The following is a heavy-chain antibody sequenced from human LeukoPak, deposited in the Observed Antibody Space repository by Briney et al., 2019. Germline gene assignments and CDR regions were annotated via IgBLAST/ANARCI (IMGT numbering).Heavy chain of an antibody. CDR3: ATKQWLAPPPDS. CDR1: GFTFSKYW. V-gene: IGHV3-74*01. Sequence: GGSLRLSCAASGFTFSKYWMLLIRQAPGKGLEIVSRINPDGTAPTYADSVKGRFTVSTDNADNTMFLQMNSVRDEDTAVYYCATKQWLAPPPDSWGQGTPVTVSS. D-gene: IGHD6-19*01. CDR2: INPDGTAP. J-gene: IGHJ4*02.